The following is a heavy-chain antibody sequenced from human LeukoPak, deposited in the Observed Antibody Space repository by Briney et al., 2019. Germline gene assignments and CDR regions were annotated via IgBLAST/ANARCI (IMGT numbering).Heavy chain of an antibody. Sequence: GGSLRLSCAASGFTVSSNYMSWVRQAPGKGLEWVANIKQDGSEKYYVDSVKGRFTISRDNAKNSLYLQMNSLRAEDTAVYYCASSGSGKYYYYYMDVWGKGTTVTVSS. CDR1: GFTVSSNY. CDR3: ASSGSGKYYYYYMDV. D-gene: IGHD1-26*01. CDR2: IKQDGSEK. J-gene: IGHJ6*03. V-gene: IGHV3-7*01.